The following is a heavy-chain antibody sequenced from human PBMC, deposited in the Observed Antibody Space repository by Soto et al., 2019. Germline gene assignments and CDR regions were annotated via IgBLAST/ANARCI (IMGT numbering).Heavy chain of an antibody. J-gene: IGHJ5*02. CDR2: INPHGGST. CDR1: GYNFRNYG. Sequence: ASVKVSCKFSGYNFRNYGITWVRQAPGQGLEWMGVINPHGGSTAYAQKFKGRVTLTRDTSASTVYMEVSSLTSEDTAMYYCARSSGGNFGIIIEGTNWFAPWGQGTLVTVSS. D-gene: IGHD1-26*01. V-gene: IGHV1-18*01. CDR3: ARSSGGNFGIIIEGTNWFAP.